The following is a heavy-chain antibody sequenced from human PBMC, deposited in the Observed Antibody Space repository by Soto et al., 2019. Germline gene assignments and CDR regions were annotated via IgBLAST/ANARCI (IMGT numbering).Heavy chain of an antibody. CDR3: ARVPDRGWFYYYGMDV. CDR1: GFTVSSNY. CDR2: IYSGGST. Sequence: GGSLRLSCAASGFTVSSNYMSWVRQAPGKGLEWVSVIYSGGSTYYADSVKGRFTISRHNSKNTLYLQMNRLRAEDPAVYYCARVPDRGWFYYYGMDVWGQGTTVTVSS. V-gene: IGHV3-66*01. J-gene: IGHJ6*02. D-gene: IGHD6-19*01.